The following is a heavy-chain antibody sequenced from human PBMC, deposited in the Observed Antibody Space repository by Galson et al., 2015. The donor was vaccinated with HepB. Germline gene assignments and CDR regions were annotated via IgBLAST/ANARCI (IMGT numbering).Heavy chain of an antibody. Sequence: SETLSLTCTVSGGSISSYYWSWIRQPPGKGLEWIGYIYYSGSTNYNPSLKSRVTISVDTSKNQFSLNLSSVTAADTAVYYCARSIRWPSTSWPYGENLYWYFDLWGRGALVTVSS. CDR3: ARSIRWPSTSWPYGENLYWYFDL. CDR2: IYYSGST. D-gene: IGHD2-2*01. V-gene: IGHV4-59*08. CDR1: GGSISSYY. J-gene: IGHJ2*01.